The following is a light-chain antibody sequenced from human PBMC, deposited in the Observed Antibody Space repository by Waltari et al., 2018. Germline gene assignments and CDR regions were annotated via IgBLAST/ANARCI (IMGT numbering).Light chain of an antibody. CDR1: LAMSTW. J-gene: IGKJ4*01. CDR2: DAS. V-gene: IGKV1-12*01. CDR3: QPTNGFPLT. Sequence: DIQMTQSPSSVSASVGDRITITFRASLAMSTWLAWYQQKPGKAPKLLIYDASKLKSGVPSRFSGSGSGTDFTLTISSLQPEDFATYYCQPTNGFPLTFGGGTKVEIK.